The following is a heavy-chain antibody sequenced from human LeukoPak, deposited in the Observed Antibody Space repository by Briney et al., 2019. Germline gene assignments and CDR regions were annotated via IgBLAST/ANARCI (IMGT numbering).Heavy chain of an antibody. J-gene: IGHJ4*02. CDR3: ARSQYSEYDYEL. D-gene: IGHD5-12*01. Sequence: SETLSLTCTVSGGSISNYYWSWIRQPPGKGLEWIGYLYYSGSTDYNPSLKSRVTISVDTSKNQFSLKLKSVTAADTAVHYCARSQYSEYDYELWGQGTLVTVSS. V-gene: IGHV4-59*01. CDR1: GGSISNYY. CDR2: LYYSGST.